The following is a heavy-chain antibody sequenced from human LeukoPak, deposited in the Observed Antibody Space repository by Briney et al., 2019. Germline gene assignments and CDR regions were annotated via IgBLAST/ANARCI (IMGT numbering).Heavy chain of an antibody. D-gene: IGHD6-6*01. CDR1: GYTFTSYY. Sequence: EASVKVSCKASGYTFTSYYMYWVRQAPGQGLEWMGIINPSGGSTSYAQTFQGRVTMTRDMSTSTVYMELSSLRSEDTAVYYCARNVAARPHYYYYYMDVWGKGTTVTVSS. V-gene: IGHV1-46*01. J-gene: IGHJ6*03. CDR3: ARNVAARPHYYYYYMDV. CDR2: INPSGGST.